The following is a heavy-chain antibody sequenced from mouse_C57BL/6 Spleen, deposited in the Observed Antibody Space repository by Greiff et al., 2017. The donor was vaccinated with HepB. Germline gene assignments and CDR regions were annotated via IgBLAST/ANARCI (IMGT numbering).Heavy chain of an antibody. CDR1: GFTFSSYT. Sequence: LQQSGGGLVKPGGSLKLSCAASGFTFSSYTMSWVRQTPEKRLEWVATISGGGGNTYYPDSVKGRFTISRDNAKNTLYLQMSSLRSEDTALYYCARHAGTGFDYWGQGTTLTVSS. V-gene: IGHV5-9*01. CDR2: ISGGGGNT. J-gene: IGHJ2*01. CDR3: ARHAGTGFDY. D-gene: IGHD4-1*01.